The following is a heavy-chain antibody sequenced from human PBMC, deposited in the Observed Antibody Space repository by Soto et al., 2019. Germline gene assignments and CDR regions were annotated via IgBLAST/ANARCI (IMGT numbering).Heavy chain of an antibody. J-gene: IGHJ4*02. CDR2: INPNSGAT. CDR1: GYTFTGYY. CDR3: ARSRLTDYSIDY. V-gene: IGHV1-2*02. Sequence: ASVKVSCKPSGYTFTGYYIHWARQAPGQGLEWMGWINPNSGATNYALKFQGRVTMTRDTSISAAYMELNSLTSDDTAVYYCARSRLTDYSIDYWGQGTLVTVSS. D-gene: IGHD4-4*01.